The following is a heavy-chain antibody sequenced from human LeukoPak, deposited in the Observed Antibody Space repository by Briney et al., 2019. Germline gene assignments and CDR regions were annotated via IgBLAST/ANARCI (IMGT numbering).Heavy chain of an antibody. D-gene: IGHD3-10*01. J-gene: IGHJ4*02. CDR1: GGSISSSPYY. V-gene: IGHV4-39*01. Sequence: SETLSLSCTVSGGSISSSPYYWGWIRQPPGKGLEWIGTIYYSGSTYYNPSLKSRVTISVDTSKNQFSLKLTSVTAADTAVYYCARAVGGDGSGSLWGPGTLVTVSS. CDR2: IYYSGST. CDR3: ARAVGGDGSGSL.